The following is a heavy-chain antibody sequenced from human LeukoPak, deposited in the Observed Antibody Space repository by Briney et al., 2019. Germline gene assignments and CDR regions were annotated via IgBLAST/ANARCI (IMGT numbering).Heavy chain of an antibody. CDR2: IYTSGST. Sequence: SQTLSLTCTVSGGSISSGSYYWSWIRQPAGKGLEWIGRIYTSGSTNYNPSLKSRVTISVDTSENQFSLKLSSVTAADTAVYYCAREGGGYCGGDCYSYYFDYWGQGTLVTVSS. J-gene: IGHJ4*02. CDR3: AREGGGYCGGDCYSYYFDY. CDR1: GGSISSGSYY. D-gene: IGHD2-21*02. V-gene: IGHV4-61*02.